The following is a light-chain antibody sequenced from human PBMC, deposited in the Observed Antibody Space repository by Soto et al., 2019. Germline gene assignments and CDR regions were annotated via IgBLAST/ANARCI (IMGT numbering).Light chain of an antibody. J-gene: IGLJ3*02. Sequence: QSALTQPASVSGSPGQSITISCTGTSSDVGGYDHVSWYQQHPGKAPKLINYDVTVRPSGISPRFSGSKSDNTASLAVSGLQPEDEADYYCSSYTNKDTLLFGGGTKLTVL. CDR2: DVT. V-gene: IGLV2-14*03. CDR1: SSDVGGYDH. CDR3: SSYTNKDTLL.